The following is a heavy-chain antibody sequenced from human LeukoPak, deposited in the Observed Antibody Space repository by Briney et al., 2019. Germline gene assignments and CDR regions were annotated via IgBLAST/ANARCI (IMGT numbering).Heavy chain of an antibody. CDR1: RFTFSSYA. CDR2: ISGSGGST. CDR3: AKDPYRLADYDFWSGYYFSSIRYYFDY. D-gene: IGHD3-3*01. V-gene: IGHV3-23*01. Sequence: GGSLRLSCAASRFTFSSYAMSWVRQAPGKGLEWVSAISGSGGSTYYADSVKGRFTISRDNSKNTLYLQMNSLRAEDTAVYYCAKDPYRLADYDFWSGYYFSSIRYYFDYWGQGTLVTVSS. J-gene: IGHJ4*02.